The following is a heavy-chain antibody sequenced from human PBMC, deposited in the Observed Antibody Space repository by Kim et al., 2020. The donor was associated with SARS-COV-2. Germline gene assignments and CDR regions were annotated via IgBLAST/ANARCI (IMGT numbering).Heavy chain of an antibody. CDR1: GYTFTSYG. Sequence: ASVKVSCKASGYTFTSYGISWVRQAPGQGLEWMGWISAYNGNTNYAQKLQGRVTMTTDTSTSTAYMELRSLRSDDTAVYYCAREQIMVRGVSYYYYYGMDVWGQGTTVTVSS. CDR2: ISAYNGNT. V-gene: IGHV1-18*04. D-gene: IGHD3-10*01. CDR3: AREQIMVRGVSYYYYYGMDV. J-gene: IGHJ6*02.